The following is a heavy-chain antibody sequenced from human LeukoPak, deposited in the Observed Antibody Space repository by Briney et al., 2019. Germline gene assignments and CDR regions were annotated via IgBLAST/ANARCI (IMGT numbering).Heavy chain of an antibody. CDR2: INEGGNEK. D-gene: IGHD6-13*01. J-gene: IGHJ4*02. CDR3: ARHPNSNWDY. Sequence: GGSLRLSCAASGFTFSKYGMSWVRQVPGKGLEWVVNINEGGNEKNYVDSVKGRFTVSRDNAQNSLYLQMNSLRVEDTAVYYCARHPNSNWDYWGQGTLVIVS. CDR1: GFTFSKYG. V-gene: IGHV3-7*03.